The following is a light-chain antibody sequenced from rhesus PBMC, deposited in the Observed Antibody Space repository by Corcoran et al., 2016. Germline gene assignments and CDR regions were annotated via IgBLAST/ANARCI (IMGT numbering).Light chain of an antibody. CDR3: LQYNSSPLT. CDR2: KAS. Sequence: DIQMTQSPSSLSVSVGDKVTNTCRVSQGISSWLAWYQQKPGKAPKLLIYKASRLQSGVHSKFSGGGSGTDFTLSLSSLQPEDFATYYYLQYNSSPLTFGGGTKVELK. CDR1: QGISSW. J-gene: IGKJ4*01. V-gene: IGKV1-21*01.